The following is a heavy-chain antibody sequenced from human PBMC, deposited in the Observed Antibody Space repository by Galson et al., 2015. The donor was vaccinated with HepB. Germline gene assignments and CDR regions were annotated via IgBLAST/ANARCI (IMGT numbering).Heavy chain of an antibody. CDR3: VKAAYSSSWYNPRYYYGMDV. D-gene: IGHD6-13*01. V-gene: IGHV3-64D*06. CDR1: GFTFSSYA. CDR2: ISSNGGST. J-gene: IGHJ6*02. Sequence: LRLSCAASGFTFSSYAMHWVRQAPGKGLEYVSAISSNGGSTYYADSVKGRFTISRDNSKNTLYLQMSSLRAEDTAVYYCVKAAYSSSWYNPRYYYGMDVWGQGTTVTVSS.